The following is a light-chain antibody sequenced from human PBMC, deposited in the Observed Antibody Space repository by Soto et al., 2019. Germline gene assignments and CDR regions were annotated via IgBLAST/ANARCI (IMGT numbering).Light chain of an antibody. Sequence: DIQMTQSPSTLAASVGDRVTITCRASQSISAWLAWYQQKPGEAPNLLIYDASSLESGVPSRFRGSVSGTEFTLTISSLHPDDFATYYCLQYNTSSPYTLGRGPKLEIK. CDR2: DAS. CDR3: LQYNTSSPYT. V-gene: IGKV1-5*01. CDR1: QSISAW. J-gene: IGKJ2*01.